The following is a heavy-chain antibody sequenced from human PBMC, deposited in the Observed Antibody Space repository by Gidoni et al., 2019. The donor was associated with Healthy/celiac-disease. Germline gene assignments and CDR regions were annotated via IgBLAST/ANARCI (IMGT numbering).Heavy chain of an antibody. V-gene: IGHV3-11*05. CDR2: ISSSSSYT. CDR1: GFTFSDYY. CDR3: ARDSLYGSGSYYKSFVSRGMDV. D-gene: IGHD3-10*01. J-gene: IGHJ6*02. Sequence: QVQLVESGGGLVKPGGSLRLSCAASGFTFSDYYMSCIRQAPGKGLEWVSYISSSSSYTNYADSVKGRFTISRDNAKNSLYLQMNSLRAEDTAVYYCARDSLYGSGSYYKSFVSRGMDVWGQGTTVTVSS.